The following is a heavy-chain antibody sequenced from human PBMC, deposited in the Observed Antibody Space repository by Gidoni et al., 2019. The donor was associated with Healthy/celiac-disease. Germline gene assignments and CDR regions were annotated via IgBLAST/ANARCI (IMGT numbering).Heavy chain of an antibody. D-gene: IGHD6-13*01. CDR1: GFTFSSYS. CDR3: AMAFRSGYSSSWYPYYFDY. CDR2: ISISSSYI. Sequence: EVQLVESGGGLVKPGGSLRLSCAASGFTFSSYSMNWVRQAPGKGLEWVSSISISSSYIYYADSVKGRFTISRDNAKNSLYLQMNSLRAEDTAVYYCAMAFRSGYSSSWYPYYFDYWGQGTLVTVSS. J-gene: IGHJ4*02. V-gene: IGHV3-21*01.